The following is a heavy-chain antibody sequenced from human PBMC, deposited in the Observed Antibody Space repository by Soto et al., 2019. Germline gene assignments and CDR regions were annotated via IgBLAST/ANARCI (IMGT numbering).Heavy chain of an antibody. J-gene: IGHJ4*02. CDR2: ISSSGSTI. CDR1: GFTFSDYY. Sequence: GGSLRLSCAASGFTFSDYYMSWIRQAPGKGLEWVSYISSSGSTIYYADSVKGRFTISRDNAKNSLYLQMNSLRAEDTAVYYCARDTKTRYNWNYFAYWGQGTLVPVSS. V-gene: IGHV3-11*01. D-gene: IGHD1-20*01. CDR3: ARDTKTRYNWNYFAY.